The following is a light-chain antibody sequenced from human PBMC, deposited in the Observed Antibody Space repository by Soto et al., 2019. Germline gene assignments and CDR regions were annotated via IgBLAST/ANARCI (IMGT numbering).Light chain of an antibody. CDR3: QTWGTGVSVV. J-gene: IGLJ2*01. V-gene: IGLV4-69*01. CDR1: SGHSNYA. CDR2: LNSDGSH. Sequence: QPVLTQSPPASASLGASVKLTCTLSSGHSNYAIAWHQQQPEKGPRFLMKLNSDGSHFKGDGIPDRFSGSSSGAERYLSISSLQSDDEADYYCQTWGTGVSVVFGGGTKLTVL.